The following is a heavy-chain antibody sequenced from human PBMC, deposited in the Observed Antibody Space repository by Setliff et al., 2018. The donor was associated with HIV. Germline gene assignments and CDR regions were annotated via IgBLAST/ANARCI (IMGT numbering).Heavy chain of an antibody. Sequence: SETLSLTCTVSGGSMTGQYWSWIRQPPGKGLEWIGYIYSTGNTYYSPSLKSRVTISVDKSKNQFSLKLSSVTAADAAVYYCATVTMVRLIGVYHMDVWGKGTPVTVSS. V-gene: IGHV4-59*11. J-gene: IGHJ6*03. CDR3: ATVTMVRLIGVYHMDV. CDR1: GGSMTGQY. D-gene: IGHD3-10*01. CDR2: IYSTGNT.